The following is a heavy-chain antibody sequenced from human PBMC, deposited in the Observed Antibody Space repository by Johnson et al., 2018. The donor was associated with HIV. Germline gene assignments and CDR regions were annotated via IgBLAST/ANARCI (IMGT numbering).Heavy chain of an antibody. CDR2: ISYDGSNK. Sequence: QVQLVESGGGLVKPGGSLRLSCAASGLSVSYGYMTWVRQAPGKGLEWVAVISYDGSNKYYADSVKGRFTISRDNSKNTLYLQMNSLRDEDTAVYYCARRTVTALFDIWGHGTLVTVSS. J-gene: IGHJ3*02. CDR1: GLSVSYGY. D-gene: IGHD4-17*01. V-gene: IGHV3-30-3*01. CDR3: ARRTVTALFDI.